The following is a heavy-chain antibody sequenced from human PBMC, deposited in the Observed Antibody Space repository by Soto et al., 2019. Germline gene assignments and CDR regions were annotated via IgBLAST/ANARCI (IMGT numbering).Heavy chain of an antibody. CDR1: GFIFSSYA. CDR2: ISGSGGNT. CDR3: AKDPPTTGTTFDY. Sequence: GGSLRLSCAASGFIFSSYAMTWVRQAPGKGLEWVSGISGSGGNTYYADAVKGRFTISRDNSKKVLFLQITGLRAEDTAVYYCAKDPPTTGTTFDYWGRGTLVTVSS. D-gene: IGHD1-1*01. V-gene: IGHV3-23*01. J-gene: IGHJ4*02.